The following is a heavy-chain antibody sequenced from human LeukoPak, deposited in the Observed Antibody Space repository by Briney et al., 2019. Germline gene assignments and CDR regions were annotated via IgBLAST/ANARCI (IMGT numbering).Heavy chain of an antibody. Sequence: SGPTLVKPTQTLTLTRTFSGFSLSTSGVGVGWIRQPPGKALEWLALIYWNDDKRYSPSLKSRLTITKDTSKNQVVLTMTNMDPVDTATYYCAHSPSQPVDFDYWGQGTLVTVSS. CDR1: GFSLSTSGVG. D-gene: IGHD2-2*01. CDR3: AHSPSQPVDFDY. J-gene: IGHJ4*02. CDR2: IYWNDDK. V-gene: IGHV2-5*01.